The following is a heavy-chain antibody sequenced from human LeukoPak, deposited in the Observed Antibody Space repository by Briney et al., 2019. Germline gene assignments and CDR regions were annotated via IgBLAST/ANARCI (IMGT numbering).Heavy chain of an antibody. CDR2: INHGGST. CDR3: ARGRRVFCSSTSCRKSAFDI. D-gene: IGHD2-2*01. CDR1: GGSFSGYY. Sequence: SGTLSLPXAVYGGSFSGYYWSWIPQPPGKGLKGIGEINHGGSTNYNPSLKSRVTISVDASKDHFSLKLSSVTAAETAVYYCARGRRVFCSSTSCRKSAFDIWGQGTMVTVSS. V-gene: IGHV4-34*01. J-gene: IGHJ3*02.